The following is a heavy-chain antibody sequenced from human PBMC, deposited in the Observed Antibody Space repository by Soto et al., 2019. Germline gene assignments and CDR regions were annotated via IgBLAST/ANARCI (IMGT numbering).Heavy chain of an antibody. J-gene: IGHJ4*02. CDR1: GYIFGNYG. CDR3: AGECWIGVGTTYY. CDR2: VSAYNGKS. Sequence: ASVKVSCEASGYIFGNYGISWMRQLPGQGLERMGWVSAYNGKSNYTQKLQGRVTITTDTATNTAYMELRSLRSDDTAIYYCAGECWIGVGTTYYCDQGTQAADSP. D-gene: IGHD3-22*01. V-gene: IGHV1-18*01.